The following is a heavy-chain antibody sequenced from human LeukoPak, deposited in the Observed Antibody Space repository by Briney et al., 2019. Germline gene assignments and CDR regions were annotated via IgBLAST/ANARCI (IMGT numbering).Heavy chain of an antibody. J-gene: IGHJ4*02. CDR1: GFTFSSYE. CDR2: ISSSGSTI. D-gene: IGHD2-15*01. V-gene: IGHV3-48*03. Sequence: PGGSLRLSCAASGFTFSSYEMNWVRQAPGKGLEWVSNISSSGSTIYYADSVKGRFTISRDNAKNSLYLQMNSLRAEDTAVYYCARGPVVVVAAEYYFDYWGQGTLVTVSS. CDR3: ARGPVVVVAAEYYFDY.